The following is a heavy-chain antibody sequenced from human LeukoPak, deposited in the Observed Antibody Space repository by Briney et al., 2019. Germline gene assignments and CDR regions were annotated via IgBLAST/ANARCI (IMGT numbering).Heavy chain of an antibody. CDR3: ARDLSSITIFGVVSVMDV. J-gene: IGHJ6*04. CDR1: GGTFSSYA. CDR2: IIPIFGTA. Sequence: GASVKVSCKASGGTFSSYAISWVRQAPGQGLEWMGGIIPIFGTANYAQKFQGRVTITADESTSTAYMELSSLRSEDTAVYYCARDLSSITIFGVVSVMDVWGKGTTVTVSS. D-gene: IGHD3-3*01. V-gene: IGHV1-69*13.